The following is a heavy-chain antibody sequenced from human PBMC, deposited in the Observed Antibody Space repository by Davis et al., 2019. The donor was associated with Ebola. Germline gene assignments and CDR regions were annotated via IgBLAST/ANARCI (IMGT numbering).Heavy chain of an antibody. CDR2: INSDGSST. V-gene: IGHV3-74*01. J-gene: IGHJ4*02. CDR1: GFTFSSYW. Sequence: HTGGSLRLSFAAPGFTFSSYWMHWVRQAPGKGLVWVSRINSDGSSTSYADSVKGRFTISRDNAKNTLYLQMNSLRAEDTAVYYCARSRSYMDFDYWGQGTLVTVSS. D-gene: IGHD1-26*01. CDR3: ARSRSYMDFDY.